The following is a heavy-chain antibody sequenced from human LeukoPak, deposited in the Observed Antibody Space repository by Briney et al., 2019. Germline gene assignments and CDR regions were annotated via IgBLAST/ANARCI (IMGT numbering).Heavy chain of an antibody. Sequence: GESLKISCKGSGYSFTSYWIGWVRQMPGKGLEWVGIIYPGDSDTRYSPSFQGQVTISADKSISTAYLQWSSLKASDTAMYYCARTRRDYYDSSGYPDAFDIWGQGTMVTVSS. CDR2: IYPGDSDT. J-gene: IGHJ3*02. D-gene: IGHD3-22*01. V-gene: IGHV5-51*01. CDR1: GYSFTSYW. CDR3: ARTRRDYYDSSGYPDAFDI.